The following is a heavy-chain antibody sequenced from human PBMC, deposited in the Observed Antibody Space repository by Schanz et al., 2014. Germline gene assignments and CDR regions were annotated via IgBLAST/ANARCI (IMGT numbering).Heavy chain of an antibody. CDR1: GGTFSSST. Sequence: QVQLVQSGAEVKKPGSSVKVSCKASGGTFSSSTLTWVRQAPGQGLEWMGRIIPILGITNVAQTFQDRVTITADKSTSTAYMELRNLKSDDTAVYYCARDRVSFVRGPLGVDWGQGTQVIVSS. J-gene: IGHJ4*02. CDR2: IIPILGIT. CDR3: ARDRVSFVRGPLGVD. V-gene: IGHV1-69*08. D-gene: IGHD3-10*01.